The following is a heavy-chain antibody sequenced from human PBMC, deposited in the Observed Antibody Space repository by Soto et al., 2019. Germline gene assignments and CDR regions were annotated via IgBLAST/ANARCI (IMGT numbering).Heavy chain of an antibody. D-gene: IGHD2-15*01. V-gene: IGHV3-30-3*01. CDR2: VSYDGSNK. CDR3: ARDRKEGQYCSGGSCYSTNDY. J-gene: IGHJ4*02. Sequence: QVQLVESGGGVVQPGRSLRLSCVASGFTFSSYAVHWVRQAPGKGLEWVAVVSYDGSNKYYAGSVKGRFTISRDNSKNXVXLXXNSLRAEDTAVYYCARDRKEGQYCSGGSCYSTNDYWGQGTLVTVSS. CDR1: GFTFSSYA.